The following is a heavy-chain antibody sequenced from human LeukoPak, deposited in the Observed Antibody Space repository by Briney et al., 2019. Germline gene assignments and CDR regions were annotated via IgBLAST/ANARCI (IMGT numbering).Heavy chain of an antibody. Sequence: GGSLRLSCAASGFTFSSYWMHWVRQAPGKGLVYVSRINTDGSTTTYADSVKGRFTISRDNAKNTLYLQMNSLRAEDTAVYYCARARASLWFGELFPAPGWFDPWGQGTLVTVSS. D-gene: IGHD3-10*01. V-gene: IGHV3-74*03. CDR1: GFTFSSYW. CDR2: INTDGSTT. CDR3: ARARASLWFGELFPAPGWFDP. J-gene: IGHJ5*02.